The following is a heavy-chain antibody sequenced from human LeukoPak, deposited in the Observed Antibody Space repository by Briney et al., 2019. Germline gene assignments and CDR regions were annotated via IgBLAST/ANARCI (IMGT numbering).Heavy chain of an antibody. CDR2: LSHDGGVT. CDR1: GFTISTYG. CDR3: AKDWGSSGWYNWFDS. Sequence: GGSLRLSCAASGFTISTYGMHWVRQAPGKGLEWLTMLSHDGGVTYYLDSVKGRFTISRDNSKNALYLQMNGLNAADTAVYYCAKDWGSSGWYNWFDSWGQGTQVTVSS. J-gene: IGHJ5*01. D-gene: IGHD6-19*01. V-gene: IGHV3-30*18.